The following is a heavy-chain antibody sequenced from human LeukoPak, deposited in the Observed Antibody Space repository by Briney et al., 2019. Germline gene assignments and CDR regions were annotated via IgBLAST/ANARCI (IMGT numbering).Heavy chain of an antibody. CDR3: ARLRPQDAFDI. CDR2: IYPGDSDT. V-gene: IGHV5-51*01. J-gene: IGHJ3*02. Sequence: GESLKISCKGSGYTYTSYWIGWVRQMPGKGLEWMGIIYPGDSDTRYSPSFQGQVTISADKSISTAYLQWNSLKSSDTAMYYCARLRPQDAFDIWGQGTMVSVSS. CDR1: GYTYTSYW.